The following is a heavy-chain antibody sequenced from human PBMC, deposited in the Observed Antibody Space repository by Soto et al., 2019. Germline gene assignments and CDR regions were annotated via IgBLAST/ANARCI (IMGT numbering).Heavy chain of an antibody. CDR3: ARGELADYYYYMDV. J-gene: IGHJ6*03. CDR2: IYYSGST. Sequence: SETLSLTCTVSGGSISSYYWSWIRQPPGKGLEWIGYIYYSGSTNYNPSLKSRVTISVDTSKNQFSLKLSSVTAADTAVYYCARGELADYYYYMDVWGQGTTVTVSS. D-gene: IGHD3-16*01. CDR1: GGSISSYY. V-gene: IGHV4-59*01.